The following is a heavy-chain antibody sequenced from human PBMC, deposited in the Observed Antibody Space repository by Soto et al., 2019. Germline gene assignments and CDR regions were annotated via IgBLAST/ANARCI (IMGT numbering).Heavy chain of an antibody. D-gene: IGHD5-12*01. CDR3: AAELGNTGYDGHDY. Sequence: QVQLVESGGGVVQPGRSLRLSCAASGLTFSRYAMHWVRQAPGKGLERVAVIIYDGSNKHYADSVQGRINISRDNSKNTLYLQMNSLRAEDTAVYYCAAELGNTGYDGHDYWGQGTLVTVSS. V-gene: IGHV3-30*04. J-gene: IGHJ4*02. CDR2: IIYDGSNK. CDR1: GLTFSRYA.